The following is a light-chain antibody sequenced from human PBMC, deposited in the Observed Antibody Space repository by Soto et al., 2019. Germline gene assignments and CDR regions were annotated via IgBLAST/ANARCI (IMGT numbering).Light chain of an antibody. J-gene: IGKJ1*01. CDR3: QQYGGSPQT. V-gene: IGKV3-20*01. Sequence: DIVLTQSPDTLSLSPGESATLSCRASQSLGRYLAWYQQKPGQAPRLLIYGASSRATGIPDRFSGSGSGTDFTLTISRLEPEDFAVYYCQQYGGSPQTFGQGTKVDIK. CDR2: GAS. CDR1: QSLGRY.